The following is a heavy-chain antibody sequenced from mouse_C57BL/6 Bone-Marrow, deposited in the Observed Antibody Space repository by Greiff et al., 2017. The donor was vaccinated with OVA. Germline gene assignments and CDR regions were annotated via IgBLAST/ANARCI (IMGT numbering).Heavy chain of an antibody. V-gene: IGHV5-4*03. CDR1: GFTFSSYA. CDR3: ARVRLLRYFDY. CDR2: ISDGGSYT. D-gene: IGHD1-1*01. Sequence: EVKLQESGGGLVKPGGSLKLSCAASGFTFSSYAMSWVRQTPEKRLEWVATISDGGSYTYYPDNVKGRFTISRDNAKNNLYLQMSHLKSEDTAMYYCARVRLLRYFDYWGQGTTLTVSS. J-gene: IGHJ2*01.